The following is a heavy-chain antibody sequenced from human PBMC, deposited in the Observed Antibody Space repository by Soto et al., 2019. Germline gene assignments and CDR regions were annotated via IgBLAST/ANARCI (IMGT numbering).Heavy chain of an antibody. CDR2: IYLVDSNT. CDR1: GYSFKSYW. CDR3: ARGQDTRVFDC. V-gene: IGHV5-51*04. Sequence: GESLKISCKGSGYSFKSYWIGWVPLMLGKGLVCMGIIYLVDSNTRYSPSLQGQVTISVDKPISTAYLQWSSLKPSDTAMYYCARGQDTRVFDCWGQGTQVTVSS. J-gene: IGHJ4*02.